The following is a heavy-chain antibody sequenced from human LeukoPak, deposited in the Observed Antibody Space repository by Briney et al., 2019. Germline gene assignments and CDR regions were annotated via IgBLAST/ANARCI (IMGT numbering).Heavy chain of an antibody. D-gene: IGHD4-23*01. CDR2: INHRGST. J-gene: IGHJ4*02. CDR1: GGSFSDYY. V-gene: IGHV4-34*01. CDR3: ARLPPRQVTFDY. Sequence: PSETLSLTCAVYGGSFSDYYWSWIRQPPGEGLEWIGEINHRGSTNYNPSLKSRVTMSVDTSKNQFSLKLNSVTAADTAVYYCARLPPRQVTFDYWGQGTLVTVSS.